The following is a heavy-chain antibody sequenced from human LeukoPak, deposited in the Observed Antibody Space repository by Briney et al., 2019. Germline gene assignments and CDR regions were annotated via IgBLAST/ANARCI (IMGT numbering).Heavy chain of an antibody. D-gene: IGHD6-13*01. V-gene: IGHV1-8*01. CDR1: GHTFTSYD. Sequence: GASVKVSCKASGHTFTSYDINWVRQATGQGLEWMGWMNPNSGNTGYAQKFQGRVTMTRNTSISTAYMELSSLRSEDTAVYYCARGRVGIAAAGTRRRYYYYMDVWGKGTTVTVSS. J-gene: IGHJ6*03. CDR3: ARGRVGIAAAGTRRRYYYYMDV. CDR2: MNPNSGNT.